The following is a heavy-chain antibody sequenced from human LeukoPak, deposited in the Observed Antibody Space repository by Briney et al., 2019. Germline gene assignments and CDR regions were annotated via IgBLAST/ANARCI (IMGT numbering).Heavy chain of an antibody. J-gene: IGHJ3*02. Sequence: SETLSLTCTVSGGSISSYYWSWIRQPPGKGLEWIGYIYYNGSTNYNPSLKSRVTISVDTSKTQFSLKLSSVTAADTAVYYCAREEDSSGFVDAFDIWGQGTMVTVSS. CDR2: IYYNGST. CDR3: AREEDSSGFVDAFDI. D-gene: IGHD6-19*01. V-gene: IGHV4-59*01. CDR1: GGSISSYY.